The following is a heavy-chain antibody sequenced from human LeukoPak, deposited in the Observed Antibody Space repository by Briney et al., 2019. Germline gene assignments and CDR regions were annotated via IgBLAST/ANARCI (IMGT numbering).Heavy chain of an antibody. CDR3: ARVYRSSSGPTLDY. CDR1: GFTFSSYA. Sequence: PGGSLRPSCAASGFTFSSYAMSWVRQAPGKGLEWVSGISGSGDNTYYADSVKGRFTISRDNAKNSLYLQMNSLRAEDTAVYYCARVYRSSSGPTLDYWGQGTLVTVSS. D-gene: IGHD6-6*01. CDR2: ISGSGDNT. V-gene: IGHV3-23*01. J-gene: IGHJ4*02.